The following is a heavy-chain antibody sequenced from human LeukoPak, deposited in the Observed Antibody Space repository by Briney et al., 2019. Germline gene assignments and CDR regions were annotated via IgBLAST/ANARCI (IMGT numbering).Heavy chain of an antibody. CDR1: RGSVRSDSNY. CDR3: ARGGRIAAAGTGYFDY. V-gene: IGHV4-61*01. CDR2: ISYSGNT. D-gene: IGHD6-13*01. Sequence: SETLSLTCTVSRGSVRSDSNYWSWIRQPPGKGLEWLGYISYSGNTDYNPSRKSRVSMALGTSKDERSLKLDSVTAADTAVYYCARGGRIAAAGTGYFDYWGQGTLVTVSS. J-gene: IGHJ4*02.